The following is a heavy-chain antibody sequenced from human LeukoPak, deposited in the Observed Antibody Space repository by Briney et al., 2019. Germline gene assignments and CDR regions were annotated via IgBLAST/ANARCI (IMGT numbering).Heavy chain of an antibody. CDR1: GFTFSSYS. J-gene: IGHJ4*02. Sequence: GGSLRLSCAASGFTFSSYSMNWVRQAPGKGLEWVSSISSSSSYIYYADSVKGRFTISRDNAKNSLYLQMNSLRAEDTAVYYCARDRAIGDFFDYWGQGTLVTVPS. D-gene: IGHD3-10*01. CDR3: ARDRAIGDFFDY. V-gene: IGHV3-21*01. CDR2: ISSSSSYI.